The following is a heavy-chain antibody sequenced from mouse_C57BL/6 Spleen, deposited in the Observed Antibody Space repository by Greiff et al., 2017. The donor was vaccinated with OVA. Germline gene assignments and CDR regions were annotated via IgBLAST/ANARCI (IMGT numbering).Heavy chain of an antibody. CDR3: AREGKLYCCDFCV. Sequence: QVQLQQPGAELVKPGASVKMSCKASGYTFTSYWMQWVKQRPGKGLEWIGELDPSDRATNYNQKFKGKATLTVDTSSSTAYMQLSSLTSVYSAVYDCAREGKLYCCDFCVWGTGTTVTAAS. CDR2: LDPSDRAT. V-gene: IGHV1-50*01. CDR1: GYTFTSYW. J-gene: IGHJ1*03. D-gene: IGHD2-12*01.